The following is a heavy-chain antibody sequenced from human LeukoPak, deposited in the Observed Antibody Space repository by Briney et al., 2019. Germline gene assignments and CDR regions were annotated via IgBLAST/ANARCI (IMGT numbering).Heavy chain of an antibody. CDR1: GGSISSGSYY. Sequence: SQTLSLTCTVSGGSISSGSYYWSWIRQPAGTGLEWIGRIFTSGSTKYNPSLKSRVTISVDTSKNQFSLKLSSVTAADTAVYYCAREGKITMVRGVIRYYYMDVWGKGTTVTISS. J-gene: IGHJ6*03. D-gene: IGHD3-10*01. V-gene: IGHV4-61*02. CDR3: AREGKITMVRGVIRYYYMDV. CDR2: IFTSGST.